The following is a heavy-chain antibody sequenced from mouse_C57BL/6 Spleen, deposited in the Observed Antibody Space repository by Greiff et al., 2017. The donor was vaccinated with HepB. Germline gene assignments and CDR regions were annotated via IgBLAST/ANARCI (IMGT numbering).Heavy chain of an antibody. CDR2: IDPSDSYT. CDR1: GYTFTSYW. CDR3: ARGVGRRTPDHRYVDV. D-gene: IGHD2-14*01. V-gene: IGHV1-50*01. Sequence: VQLQQSGAELVKPGASVKLSCKASGYTFTSYWMQWVKQRLGQGLEWIGEIDPSDSYTNYNQKFKGKATLTVDTSSSTAYMQLSSLTSEDSASYYRARGVGRRTPDHRYVDVWGTGTTVTVS. J-gene: IGHJ1*03.